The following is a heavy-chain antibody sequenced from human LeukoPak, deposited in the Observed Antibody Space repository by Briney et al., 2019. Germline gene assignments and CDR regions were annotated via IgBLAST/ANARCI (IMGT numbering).Heavy chain of an antibody. J-gene: IGHJ4*02. CDR3: AKAKVYSSSALDY. CDR1: GFTFSNYG. D-gene: IGHD6-6*01. CDR2: IRYDGSNK. V-gene: IGHV3-30*02. Sequence: GGSLRLSCAASGFTFSNYGMHWVRQAPGKGLEWVAFIRYDGSNKYYADSVKGRFTISRDNSKNTLYLQMNSLRAEDTAVYYCAKAKVYSSSALDYWGQGTLVTVSS.